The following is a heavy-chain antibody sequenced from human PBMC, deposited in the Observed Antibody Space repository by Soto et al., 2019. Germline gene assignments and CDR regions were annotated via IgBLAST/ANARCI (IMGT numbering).Heavy chain of an antibody. J-gene: IGHJ4*02. CDR3: ARGGVDVVATSAFDY. Sequence: QVQLVQSGAEVKKPGSSVKVSCKASGGTVNNYAISWVRQAPGQGLEWMGGIIPIIGTADYAHKFQGRLAISADESTGTTFMELSSLRSEDTALYYCARGGVDVVATSAFDYWGQGTLVTVSS. CDR1: GGTVNNYA. V-gene: IGHV1-69*01. D-gene: IGHD5-12*01. CDR2: IIPIIGTA.